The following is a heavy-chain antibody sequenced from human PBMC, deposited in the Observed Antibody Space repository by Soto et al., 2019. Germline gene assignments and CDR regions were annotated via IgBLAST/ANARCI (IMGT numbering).Heavy chain of an antibody. Sequence: SETLSLTCTVSDGSISNHYWSWIRQPPGKGLEWIGYIHYSGTTNYNPSLKSRVTISVDTSKNQFSLKLSSVTAADTAVYYCARRIGSGWSDYWGQGTLVTVSS. CDR1: DGSISNHY. J-gene: IGHJ4*02. CDR2: IHYSGTT. D-gene: IGHD6-19*01. CDR3: ARRIGSGWSDY. V-gene: IGHV4-59*08.